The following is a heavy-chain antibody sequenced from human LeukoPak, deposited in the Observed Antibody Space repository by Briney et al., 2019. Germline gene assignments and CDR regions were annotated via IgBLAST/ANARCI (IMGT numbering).Heavy chain of an antibody. CDR3: ARGPTVKYFDY. Sequence: SETLSHTCTVSGGSISSTTYYWGWIRQPPGKGLEWIGTIYYSGSTYYNPSLKSRVTISVDTPKNQFSLKLSSVTAADTAVYYCARGPTVKYFDYWGQGTLVTVSS. D-gene: IGHD4-11*01. J-gene: IGHJ4*02. CDR1: GGSISSTTYY. V-gene: IGHV4-39*07. CDR2: IYYSGST.